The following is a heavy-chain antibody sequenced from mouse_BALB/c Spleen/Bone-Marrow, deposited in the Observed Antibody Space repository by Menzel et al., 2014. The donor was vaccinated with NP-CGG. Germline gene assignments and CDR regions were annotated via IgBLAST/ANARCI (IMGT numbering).Heavy chain of an antibody. J-gene: IGHJ4*01. D-gene: IGHD1-1*01. CDR1: GFNIKDTY. CDR2: IDPANGNT. V-gene: IGHV14-3*02. CDR3: ANRTTVVDAMDY. Sequence: EVQLQQSGAELVKPGASVKLSCTASGFNIKDTYMPWVKQRPEQGLEWIGRIDPANGNTKYDPKFQGKATITADTSSNTSYLQSSILTSEDTVDYYGANRTTVVDAMDYWGQGTSVTVSS.